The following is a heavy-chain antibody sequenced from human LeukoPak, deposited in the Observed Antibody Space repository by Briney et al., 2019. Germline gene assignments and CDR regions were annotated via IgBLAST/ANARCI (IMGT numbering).Heavy chain of an antibody. J-gene: IGHJ3*02. CDR2: IIPIFGTA. CDR1: GGTFSSYA. CDR3: AVDGGPDDAFDI. V-gene: IGHV1-69*13. D-gene: IGHD4-23*01. Sequence: SVKVSCKASGGTFSSYAIGWVRQAPGQGLEWMGGIIPIFGTANYAQKFQGRVTITADESTSTAYMELSSLRSEDTAVYYCAVDGGPDDAFDIWGQGTMVTVSS.